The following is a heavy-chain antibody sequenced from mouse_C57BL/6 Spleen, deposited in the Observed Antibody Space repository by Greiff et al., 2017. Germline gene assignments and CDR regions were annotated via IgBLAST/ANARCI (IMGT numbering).Heavy chain of an antibody. V-gene: IGHV14-2*01. CDR2: IDPEDGET. CDR3: ARGRYSNDEGFAY. J-gene: IGHJ3*01. Sequence: VQLQQSGAELVKPGASVTLSCTASGFNIKDYYMHWVKQRTEQGLEWIGRIDPEDGETNYAPQFQGKATIPADTSSNTSYLQLISRTTEDTAVYYFARGRYSNDEGFAYWGQGTLVTVSA. D-gene: IGHD2-12*01. CDR1: GFNIKDYY.